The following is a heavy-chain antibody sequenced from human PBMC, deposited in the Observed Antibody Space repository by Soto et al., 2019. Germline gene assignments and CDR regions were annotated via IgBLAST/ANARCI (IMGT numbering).Heavy chain of an antibody. D-gene: IGHD1-26*01. CDR2: INPKTGDT. CDR1: GYTLTDYY. Sequence: QVQLAQSGAEVKKPGASVQFSCKASGYTLTDYYIHWVRQAPGRGLEWMGWINPKTGDTYSAQNFQGRVTTTRDTSIDTGYMELSRLQSDDTAVYYCARSSGSYSYYGMDVWGQGTTLTVSS. CDR3: ARSSGSYSYYGMDV. V-gene: IGHV1-2*02. J-gene: IGHJ6*02.